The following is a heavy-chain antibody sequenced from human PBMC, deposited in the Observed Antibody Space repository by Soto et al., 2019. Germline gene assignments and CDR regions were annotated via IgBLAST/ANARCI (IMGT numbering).Heavy chain of an antibody. D-gene: IGHD6-13*01. CDR1: GFTSVNAW. J-gene: IGHJ6*02. Sequence: GSLRPSCAASGFTSVNAWIICFRHSPFKWLEWVGRIKRKNDVGTTDYAAPVKGRFTISRDDSKNTLYLQMNSLKTEDTAVYYCTSHIATAGTYTYFYYGMDVWGQGTTVTVSS. V-gene: IGHV3-15*01. CDR2: IKRKNDVGTT. CDR3: TSHIATAGTYTYFYYGMDV.